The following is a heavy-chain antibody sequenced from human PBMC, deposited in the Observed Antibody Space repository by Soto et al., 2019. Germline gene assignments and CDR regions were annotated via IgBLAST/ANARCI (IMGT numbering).Heavy chain of an antibody. D-gene: IGHD2-15*01. CDR1: GGSFSGYY. Sequence: QVQLQQWGAGLLKPSETLSLTCAVYGGSFSGYYWSWIRQPPGKGLEWIGEINHSGSTNYNPSLKSRVTISVDTSKNQFSLKLSSVTAADTAVYYCARGYCSGRSCYSLVDYWGQGTLLTVSS. V-gene: IGHV4-34*01. J-gene: IGHJ4*02. CDR2: INHSGST. CDR3: ARGYCSGRSCYSLVDY.